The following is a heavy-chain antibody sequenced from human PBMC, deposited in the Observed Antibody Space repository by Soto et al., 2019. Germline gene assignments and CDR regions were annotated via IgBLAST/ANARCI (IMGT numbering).Heavy chain of an antibody. CDR2: IYHSGST. CDR1: GGSISSGGYS. V-gene: IGHV4-30-2*01. Sequence: SETLSLTCAVSGGSISSGGYSWNWIRQPPGKGLKWIGYIYHSGSTLYNPSLKNRVTKSVDKSKNQLSLKLSSVTAADTAVYYCARDQLEGNWFDPWGQGTLVTVS. CDR3: ARDQLEGNWFDP. J-gene: IGHJ5*02. D-gene: IGHD1-1*01.